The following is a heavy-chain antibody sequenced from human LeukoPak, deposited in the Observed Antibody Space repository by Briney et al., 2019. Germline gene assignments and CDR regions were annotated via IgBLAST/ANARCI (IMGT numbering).Heavy chain of an antibody. J-gene: IGHJ4*02. CDR2: ISFDGSET. V-gene: IGHV3-30*01. CDR1: GFTFGNRYA. Sequence: GRSLRLSCAASGFTFGNRYAMHWVRQAPGKGLEWVAVISFDGSETYYADSVKGRFTISRDTSKNTLFLQMNSLRAEDTAVYYCARDGIRGDITFLNYWGQGTLVTVSS. D-gene: IGHD3-3*02. CDR3: ARDGIRGDITFLNY.